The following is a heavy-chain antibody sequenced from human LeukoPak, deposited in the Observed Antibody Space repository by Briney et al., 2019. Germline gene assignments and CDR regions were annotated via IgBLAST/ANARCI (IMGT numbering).Heavy chain of an antibody. V-gene: IGHV4-4*07. Sequence: SETLSLTCTVSGGSISSYYWSWIRQPAGKGLEWIGRIYTSGSTNYNPSLKSRVTMSVDTSKNQFSLKLSSVTAADTAVYYCAREIVGATSSLLGYYYYYMDVWGKGTTVTVSS. J-gene: IGHJ6*03. CDR2: IYTSGST. CDR1: GGSISSYY. D-gene: IGHD1-26*01. CDR3: AREIVGATSSLLGYYYYYMDV.